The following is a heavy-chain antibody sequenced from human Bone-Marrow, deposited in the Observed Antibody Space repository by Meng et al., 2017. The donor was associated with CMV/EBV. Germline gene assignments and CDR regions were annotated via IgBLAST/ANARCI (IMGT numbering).Heavy chain of an antibody. V-gene: IGHV3-21*01. CDR1: GFTFSSYS. D-gene: IGHD3-16*01. CDR2: ISSSSSYI. J-gene: IGHJ4*02. CDR3: ARAYPSRGFDY. Sequence: GESLKISCAASGFTFSSYSMNWVRQAPGKGLEWVSSISSSSSYIYYADSVKGRFTISRDNAKNSLYLQMNSLRAEDTAVYYCARAYPSRGFDYWGQGTRVTVSS.